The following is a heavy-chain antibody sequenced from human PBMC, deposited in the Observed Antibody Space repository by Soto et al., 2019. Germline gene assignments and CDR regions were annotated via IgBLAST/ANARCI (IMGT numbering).Heavy chain of an antibody. D-gene: IGHD2-2*01. CDR2: ISGSGGST. J-gene: IGHJ4*02. CDR3: AKRVVSGEVVADY. Sequence: PGGSLRLSCAASGFTFSSYAMSWVRQAPGKGLEWVSAISGSGGSTYYADSVKGRFAISRDNSKNTLYLQMNSLRAEDTAVYYCAKRVVSGEVVADYWGQGTLVTVSS. V-gene: IGHV3-23*01. CDR1: GFTFSSYA.